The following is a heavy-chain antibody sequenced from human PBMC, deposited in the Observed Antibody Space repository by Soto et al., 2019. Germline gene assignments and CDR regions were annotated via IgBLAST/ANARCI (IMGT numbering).Heavy chain of an antibody. CDR1: GGSFSGYY. J-gene: IGHJ4*02. CDR2: IYDSGST. CDR3: ARGRPDDYGDPDYFDY. V-gene: IGHV4-34*09. D-gene: IGHD4-17*01. Sequence: SETLSLTCAVYGGSFSGYYWTWLRLHPGKALEWIGDIYDSGSTFYNPSLKSRLSISVDTSKNQFSLMLSSVTAADTAVYYCARGRPDDYGDPDYFDYWGQGALVTVSS.